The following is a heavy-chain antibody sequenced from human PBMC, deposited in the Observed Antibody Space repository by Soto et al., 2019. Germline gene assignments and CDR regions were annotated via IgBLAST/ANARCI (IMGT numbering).Heavy chain of an antibody. D-gene: IGHD6-6*01. CDR1: GGYISSGGYF. Sequence: QVQLQESGPGLVKPSQTLSLTCTVSGGYISSGGYFWSWIRQHPGKGLEWIGFIYYSGSTYYNPSLKSLVTISVDTSKNQFSLKLSSVTAADTAVYYCAREGAAPYYYYGMDVWGQGTTVTVSS. J-gene: IGHJ6*02. CDR2: IYYSGST. CDR3: AREGAAPYYYYGMDV. V-gene: IGHV4-31*01.